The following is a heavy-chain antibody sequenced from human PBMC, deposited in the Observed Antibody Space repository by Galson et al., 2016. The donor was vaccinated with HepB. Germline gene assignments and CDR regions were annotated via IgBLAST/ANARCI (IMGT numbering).Heavy chain of an antibody. CDR1: GFTFSDYY. V-gene: IGHV3-11*06. Sequence: SLRLSCAASGFTFSDYYMSWLRQAPGQGLEYVSYISSSGNYRNYADFVKGRFTIPRDNAKNSLYLQMNSLRAEDTAVYYCAREGGRKVDYWGQGTLVTVSS. CDR3: AREGGRKVDY. J-gene: IGHJ4*02. CDR2: ISSSGNYR.